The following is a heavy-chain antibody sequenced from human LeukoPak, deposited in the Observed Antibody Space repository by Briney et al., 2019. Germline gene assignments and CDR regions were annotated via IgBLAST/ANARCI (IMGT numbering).Heavy chain of an antibody. CDR2: ITGSGANT. CDR1: GFTFTSYA. J-gene: IGHJ4*02. Sequence: GGSLRLSCAASGFTFTSYAMNWVSQAPGKGLEWVSAITGSGANTYYSDSVRGRFTVSRDNSKNTLYLQMNSLRAEDTAFYYCAPRLSSTWYYFDYWGQGTLVTVSS. V-gene: IGHV3-23*01. CDR3: APRLSSTWYYFDY. D-gene: IGHD6-13*01.